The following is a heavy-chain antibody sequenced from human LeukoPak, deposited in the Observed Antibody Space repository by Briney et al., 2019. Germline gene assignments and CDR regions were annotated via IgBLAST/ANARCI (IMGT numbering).Heavy chain of an antibody. CDR2: IIPIFGTA. CDR3: ARGPASIVVVPAAIEGDAFDI. J-gene: IGHJ3*02. Sequence: SVKVSCKASGYTFTGYYMHWVRQAPGQGLEWMGGIIPIFGTANYAQKFQGRVTITADESTSTAYMELSSLRSEDTAVYYCARGPASIVVVPAAIEGDAFDIWGQGTMVTVSS. CDR1: GYTFTGYY. V-gene: IGHV1-69*13. D-gene: IGHD2-2*02.